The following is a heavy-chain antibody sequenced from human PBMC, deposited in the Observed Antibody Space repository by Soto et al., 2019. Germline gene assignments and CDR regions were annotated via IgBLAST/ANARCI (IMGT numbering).Heavy chain of an antibody. J-gene: IGHJ5*01. V-gene: IGHV4-31*03. D-gene: IGHD3-10*02. CDR2: MHYSGRT. CDR1: GGSISSADSY. Sequence: SETLSLTCTVSGGSISSADSYWSWIRQPPGEGLEWIGYMHYSGRTYYNPSLKSRLAISVDTSKNQFSLRLDSVTAADTAVYFCAIFYFVTGSQSNWLDSWRQGTLVTVSS. CDR3: AIFYFVTGSQSNWLDS.